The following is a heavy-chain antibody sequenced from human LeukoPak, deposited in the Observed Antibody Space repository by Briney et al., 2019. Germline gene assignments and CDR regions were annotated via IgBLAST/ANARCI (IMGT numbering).Heavy chain of an antibody. CDR1: GFTFSSYS. CDR2: ISSSSSYI. Sequence: LGGSLRLSCAASGFTFSSYSMNWVRQAPGKGLEWVSSISSSSSYIYYADSVKGRFTISRDNAKNLLYLQMKSLRAEDTAGYYCARDGYSSGWYRRRGMDVWGQGTTVTVSS. V-gene: IGHV3-21*01. D-gene: IGHD6-19*01. J-gene: IGHJ6*02. CDR3: ARDGYSSGWYRRRGMDV.